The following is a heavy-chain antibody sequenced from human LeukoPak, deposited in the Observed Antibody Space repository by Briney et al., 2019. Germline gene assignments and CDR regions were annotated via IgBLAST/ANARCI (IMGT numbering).Heavy chain of an antibody. CDR2: ITHTHTPT. CDR1: RFSFSTYA. J-gene: IGHJ4*02. Sequence: GGSLRLSCVASRFSFSTYALAWVRQAPGKGLEWVPLITHTHTPTYYADSVKGRFTISRDNSKNTLYLQMNSLGAEDSAVYYCAKKTTDSPGYPYHFDNWGQGTLVTVSS. V-gene: IGHV3-23*01. CDR3: AKKTTDSPGYPYHFDN. D-gene: IGHD3-9*01.